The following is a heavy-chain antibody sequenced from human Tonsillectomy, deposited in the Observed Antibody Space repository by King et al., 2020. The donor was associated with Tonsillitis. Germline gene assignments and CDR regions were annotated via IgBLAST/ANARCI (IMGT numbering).Heavy chain of an antibody. Sequence: VQLVESGGGLVQPGGSLRLSCAASGFTFSTYAMSWVRQTPGKGLEWVSGIRGRGKTFYADSVKGRFTVSRDNSKNTLYMQMNSLRAEDTAVYYCAKSGGNYWYFDLWGRGTLVTVSS. CDR1: GFTFSTYA. CDR2: IRGRGKT. J-gene: IGHJ2*01. D-gene: IGHD4-23*01. CDR3: AKSGGNYWYFDL. V-gene: IGHV3-23*04.